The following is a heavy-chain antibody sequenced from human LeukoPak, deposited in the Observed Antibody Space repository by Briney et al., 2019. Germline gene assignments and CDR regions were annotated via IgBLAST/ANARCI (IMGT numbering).Heavy chain of an antibody. CDR1: GGTFSSCA. CDR2: IIPIIGTA. Sequence: ASVKVSCKASGGTFSSCAISWVRQAPGQGLEWMGGIIPIIGTANYAQKFQGRVTITADESTSTAYMQLSSLISEDTAVYYCARGGEVTGIDYWGQGTLVTVSS. V-gene: IGHV1-69*13. J-gene: IGHJ4*02. D-gene: IGHD5-18*01. CDR3: ARGGEVTGIDY.